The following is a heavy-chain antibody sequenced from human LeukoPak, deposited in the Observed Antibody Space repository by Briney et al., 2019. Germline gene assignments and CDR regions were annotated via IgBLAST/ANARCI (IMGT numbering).Heavy chain of an antibody. Sequence: GRSLRLSCAASRFTYSSYNTNWVSQPPGKGLEWVSSIPRHRSHTYYTDSVKDRFTIYRDNTKNSLYRKLNSPRAQDTAVYYCGRTTVYALYQYHYMDVGGKEPTVSVPS. CDR2: IPRHRSHT. V-gene: IGHV3-21*03. D-gene: IGHD4-17*01. CDR3: GRTTVYALYQYHYMDV. J-gene: IGHJ6*03. CDR1: RFTYSSYN.